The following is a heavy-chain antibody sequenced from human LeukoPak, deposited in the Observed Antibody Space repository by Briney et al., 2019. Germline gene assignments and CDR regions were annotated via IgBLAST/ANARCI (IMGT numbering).Heavy chain of an antibody. Sequence: GGSLRLSCAASGFTVSSNYMSWVRQAPGKGLEWVSVIYSGGSTYYADSVKGRFTISRDNSKNTLYLQMNSLRAEDTAVYCCARDSRYSSSWEPFDYWGQGTLVTVSS. J-gene: IGHJ4*02. CDR2: IYSGGST. V-gene: IGHV3-66*01. D-gene: IGHD6-13*01. CDR3: ARDSRYSSSWEPFDY. CDR1: GFTVSSNY.